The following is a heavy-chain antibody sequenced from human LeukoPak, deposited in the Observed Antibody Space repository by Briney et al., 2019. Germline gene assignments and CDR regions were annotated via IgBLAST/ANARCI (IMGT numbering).Heavy chain of an antibody. V-gene: IGHV3-33*01. Sequence: GRSLRLSCAASGFTFSSYGMHWVRQAPGKGLEWVAVIWYDGSNKYYADSVKGRFTISRDNSKNTLYLQMNSLRAEDTAVYYCARGSNYFDAFDIWGQGTMVTVSS. CDR2: IWYDGSNK. D-gene: IGHD4-11*01. CDR1: GFTFSSYG. J-gene: IGHJ3*02. CDR3: ARGSNYFDAFDI.